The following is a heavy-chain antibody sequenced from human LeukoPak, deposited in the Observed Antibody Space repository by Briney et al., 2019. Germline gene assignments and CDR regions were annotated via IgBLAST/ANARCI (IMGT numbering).Heavy chain of an antibody. Sequence: SETLSLTCTVSGGSISSRTYYWSWIRQHPGKGLESIGYIYYSGSTYYNPSLKSRLSISVDTSKNHFSLKLSSVTAADKAVYFCARDRRGLDFYDAFDIWGQGTMVTVSS. D-gene: IGHD2/OR15-2a*01. J-gene: IGHJ3*02. CDR1: GGSISSRTYY. CDR3: ARDRRGLDFYDAFDI. V-gene: IGHV4-31*03. CDR2: IYYSGST.